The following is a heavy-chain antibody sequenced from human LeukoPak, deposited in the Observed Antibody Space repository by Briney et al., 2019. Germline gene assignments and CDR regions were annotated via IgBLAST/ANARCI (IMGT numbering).Heavy chain of an antibody. CDR1: GFTFSSYW. J-gene: IGHJ4*02. V-gene: IGHV3-7*03. CDR3: ARGYVWGSYRPMGY. D-gene: IGHD3-16*02. CDR2: IKQDGSEK. Sequence: GGSLRLSCAASGFTFSSYWMSWVRQAPGKGLEWVASIKQDGSEKYYVDSVKGRFTISRDNAKNSLYLQMNSLRAEDTAVYYCARGYVWGSYRPMGYWGQGTLVTVSS.